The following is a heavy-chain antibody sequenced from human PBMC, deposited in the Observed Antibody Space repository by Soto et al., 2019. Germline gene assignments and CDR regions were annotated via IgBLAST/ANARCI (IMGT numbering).Heavy chain of an antibody. V-gene: IGHV4-30-2*05. J-gene: IGHJ6*02. Sequence: TSETLSLTCAVSGGSISSGGYSWSWIRQPPGKGLEWIGYIYHSGSTYYNPSLKSRVTISIDKSNNQFSLRLDSVTAADTAVFYCARDRGIPKATDVWGQGTTVTVSS. CDR2: IYHSGST. CDR1: GGSISSGGYS. CDR3: ARDRGIPKATDV. D-gene: IGHD5-12*01.